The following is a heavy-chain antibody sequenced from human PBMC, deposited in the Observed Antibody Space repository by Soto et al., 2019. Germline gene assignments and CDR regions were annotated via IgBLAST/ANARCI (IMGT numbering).Heavy chain of an antibody. D-gene: IGHD4-17*01. Sequence: LRLSCAASGFTFSSFGMHWVRQAPGKGLEWVALLLYDGSKEYYADSVKGRFSVSRDNSKNTLYLQMNSLRVEDTAVYFCAKRLLRGTTLSVLDYWGRGTLVTVSS. CDR1: GFTFSSFG. CDR3: AKRLLRGTTLSVLDY. J-gene: IGHJ4*02. CDR2: LLYDGSKE. V-gene: IGHV3-30*18.